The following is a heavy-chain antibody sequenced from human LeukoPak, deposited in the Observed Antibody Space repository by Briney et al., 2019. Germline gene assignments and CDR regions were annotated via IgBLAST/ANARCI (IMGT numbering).Heavy chain of an antibody. CDR2: ISAYNGNT. V-gene: IGHV1-18*01. J-gene: IGHJ4*02. CDR3: ATKGAFWVRRRFDYYFDY. D-gene: IGHD1-7*01. Sequence: ASVNVSCKSSGYTFTSYGISWVRQAPGQGLEWMGWISAYNGNTNYAQKLQGRVTMTTDTSTSTAYMELRSLRSEDTAVYYCATKGAFWVRRRFDYYFDYWGQGTLVTVSS. CDR1: GYTFTSYG.